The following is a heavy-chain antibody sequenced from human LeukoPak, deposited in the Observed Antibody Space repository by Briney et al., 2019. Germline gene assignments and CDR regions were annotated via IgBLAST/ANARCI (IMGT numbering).Heavy chain of an antibody. J-gene: IGHJ6*03. CDR3: ARGQNYDFWSGYYYYYYMDV. Sequence: SETLSLTCTVSGGSISSYYWSWIRQPPGKGLEWIGYIYYSGSTNYNPSLKSRVTISVDTSKNQFSLKLSSVTAADTAVYYCARGQNYDFWSGYYYYYYMDVWGKGTTVTVSS. D-gene: IGHD3-3*01. CDR1: GGSISSYY. CDR2: IYYSGST. V-gene: IGHV4-59*01.